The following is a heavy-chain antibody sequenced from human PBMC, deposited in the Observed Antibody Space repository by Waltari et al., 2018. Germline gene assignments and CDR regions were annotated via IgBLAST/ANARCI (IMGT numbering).Heavy chain of an antibody. CDR1: GGSISSYY. CDR2: IHTSGST. CDR3: ARDLRSIPYPNWFDP. J-gene: IGHJ5*02. D-gene: IGHD2-21*01. V-gene: IGHV4-4*07. Sequence: QVQLQESGPGLVKPSETLSLTCTVSGGSISSYYWSWIRQLAGKGLEWIGRIHTSGSTSYNPSLKSRGTMSVDTSKNQFSLKLSSVTAADTAVYYCARDLRSIPYPNWFDPWGQGTLVTVSS.